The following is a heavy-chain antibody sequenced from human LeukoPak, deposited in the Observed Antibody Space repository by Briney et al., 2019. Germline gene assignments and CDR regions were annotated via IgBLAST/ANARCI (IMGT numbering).Heavy chain of an antibody. CDR3: ARGFTWFGESPLSQLDY. V-gene: IGHV3-30-3*01. Sequence: RAGGSLRLSCAASGFTFSSYAMHWVRQAPGKGLEWVAVISYDGSNKYYADSVKGRFTISRDNSKNTLYLQMNSLRAEDTAVYHCARGFTWFGESPLSQLDYWGQGTLVTVSS. CDR2: ISYDGSNK. D-gene: IGHD3-10*01. CDR1: GFTFSSYA. J-gene: IGHJ4*02.